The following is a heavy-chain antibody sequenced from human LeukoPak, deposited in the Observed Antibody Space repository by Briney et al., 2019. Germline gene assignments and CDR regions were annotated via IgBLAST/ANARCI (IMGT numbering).Heavy chain of an antibody. J-gene: IGHJ4*02. V-gene: IGHV3-23*01. Sequence: GGSLRLSCEASGFTFTSYVMSWVRQAPGKGLEWVSAISGGGGSTFYSDSVKGRFTISRDNSENRLYLDMNNLRAEDTAVYYCARRTASDFWGRGTLVIVSS. CDR3: ARRTASDF. D-gene: IGHD2-21*02. CDR2: ISGGGGST. CDR1: GFTFTSYV.